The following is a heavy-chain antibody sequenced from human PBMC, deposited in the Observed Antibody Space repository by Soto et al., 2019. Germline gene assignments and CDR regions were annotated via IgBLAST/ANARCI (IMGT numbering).Heavy chain of an antibody. CDR2: ISGSGGST. V-gene: IGHV3-23*01. D-gene: IGHD3-9*01. CDR3: AKYYDILTGYYEGGAFDI. Sequence: GSLRLSCAASGFTFSSYAMSWVRQAPGKGLEWVSAISGSGGSTYYADSVKGRFTISRDNSKNTLYLQMNSLRAEDTAVYYCAKYYDILTGYYEGGAFDIWGQGTMVTVSS. CDR1: GFTFSSYA. J-gene: IGHJ3*02.